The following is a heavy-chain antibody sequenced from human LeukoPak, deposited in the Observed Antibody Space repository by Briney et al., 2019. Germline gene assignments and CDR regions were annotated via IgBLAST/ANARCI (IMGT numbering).Heavy chain of an antibody. CDR3: ATYRQVLLPFES. CDR2: IRYDGSNK. CDR1: GFIFSDYY. D-gene: IGHD2-8*02. V-gene: IGHV3-30*02. Sequence: RSGGSLRLSCTTSGFIFSDYYMSWIRQAPGKGLEWAAFIRYDGSNKYYADSVKGRFTISRDNSKNTLYLQMNSLRAEDTAIYYCATYRQVLLPFESWGQGTLVTVSS. J-gene: IGHJ4*02.